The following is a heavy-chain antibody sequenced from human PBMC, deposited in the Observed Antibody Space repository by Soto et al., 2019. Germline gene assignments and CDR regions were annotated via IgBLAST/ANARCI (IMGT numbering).Heavy chain of an antibody. CDR1: GYTFTSYG. Sequence: QVQLVQSGAEVKKPGASVKVSCKASGYTFTSYGISWVRQAPGQGLEWMGWISAYNGNTNYAQKLQGRVTMTTDTSTSTAYMELRSLRSDDTDVYYCARDVPLEYSSSWRNYYYGMDVWGQGTTVTVSS. V-gene: IGHV1-18*04. CDR2: ISAYNGNT. J-gene: IGHJ6*02. D-gene: IGHD6-13*01. CDR3: ARDVPLEYSSSWRNYYYGMDV.